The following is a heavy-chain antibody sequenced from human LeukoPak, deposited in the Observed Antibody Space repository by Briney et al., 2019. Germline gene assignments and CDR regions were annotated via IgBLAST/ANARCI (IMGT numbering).Heavy chain of an antibody. J-gene: IGHJ4*02. CDR3: ARGDNWNDDY. D-gene: IGHD1-1*01. Sequence: GGSLRLSCAASGFTFSSYAMTWVRQAPGKGLEWVSVIYSGGSTYYADSVKGRFTISRDNSKNTLYLQMNSLRAEDTAVYYCARGDNWNDDYWGQGTLVTVSS. CDR2: IYSGGST. V-gene: IGHV3-66*01. CDR1: GFTFSSYA.